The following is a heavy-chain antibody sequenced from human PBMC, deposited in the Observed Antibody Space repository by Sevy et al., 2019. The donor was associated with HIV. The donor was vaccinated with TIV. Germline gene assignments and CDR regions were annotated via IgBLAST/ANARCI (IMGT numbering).Heavy chain of an antibody. CDR3: AKELRPNDY. J-gene: IGHJ4*02. CDR1: GFSFSDSA. V-gene: IGHV3-23*01. D-gene: IGHD2-21*01. CDR2: INIRGDST. Sequence: GGSLRLSCAVSGFSFSDSAMTWVRQAPGKGLEWVSSINIRGDSTYYADSVKGRFTISRDNSKSTLYLQMNSLGVEDTAVYYCAKELRPNDYWGQGTLVTVSS.